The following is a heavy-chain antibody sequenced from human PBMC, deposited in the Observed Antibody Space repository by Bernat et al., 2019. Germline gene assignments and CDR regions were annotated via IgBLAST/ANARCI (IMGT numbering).Heavy chain of an antibody. Sequence: QVQLVESGGGVLQPGRSLRLSCAASGFTFSDYGMHWVRQAPGKGLEWVAVISYDGSNKYYADSVKGRFTISRDNSKNTLYLQMNSLRAEDTAVYYCARDGYYYDSSGYYYVLDYWGQGTLVTVSS. V-gene: IGHV3-30*03. D-gene: IGHD3-22*01. CDR1: GFTFSDYG. CDR3: ARDGYYYDSSGYYYVLDY. J-gene: IGHJ4*02. CDR2: ISYDGSNK.